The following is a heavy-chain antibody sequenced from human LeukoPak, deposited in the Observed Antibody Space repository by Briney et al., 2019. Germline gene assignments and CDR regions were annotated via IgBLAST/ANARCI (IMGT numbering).Heavy chain of an antibody. CDR3: ARVDTAGIQLWLRGWFDP. D-gene: IGHD5-18*01. V-gene: IGHV1-46*01. CDR1: GYTFTSYY. J-gene: IGHJ5*02. Sequence: GASVKVSCKASGYTFTSYYMHWVRQAPGQGLEWMGIINPGGGSTSYAQKFQGRVTMTRDTSTSTVYMELSSLRSEDTAVYYCARVDTAGIQLWLRGWFDPWGQGTLVTVSS. CDR2: INPGGGST.